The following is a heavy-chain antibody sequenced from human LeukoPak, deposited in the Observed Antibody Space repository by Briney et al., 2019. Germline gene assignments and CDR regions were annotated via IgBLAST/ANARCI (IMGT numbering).Heavy chain of an antibody. CDR1: GGSISTSDYY. CDR2: IYYGATT. Sequence: KPSETLSLTCTVSGGSISTSDYYWGWVRQPPGKGLEWIGTIYYGATTYSNPSLKSRVTISVDTSKSQFSLKLTSMTAADTAVYYCARGEGSRGYDPWGQGTLVAVSS. V-gene: IGHV4-39*07. CDR3: ARGEGSRGYDP. J-gene: IGHJ5*02. D-gene: IGHD1-26*01.